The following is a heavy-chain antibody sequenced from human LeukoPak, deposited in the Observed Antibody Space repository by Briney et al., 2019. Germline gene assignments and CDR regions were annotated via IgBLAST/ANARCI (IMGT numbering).Heavy chain of an antibody. CDR3: ATASMVRGVIISFDY. CDR1: GYTLTELS. V-gene: IGHV1-24*01. Sequence: ASVEVSCKVSGYTLTELSMHWVRQAPGKGLEWMGGFDPEDGETIYAQKFQGRVTMTEDTSTDTAYMELSSLRSEDTAVYYCATASMVRGVIISFDYWGQGTLVTVSS. D-gene: IGHD3-10*01. CDR2: FDPEDGET. J-gene: IGHJ4*02.